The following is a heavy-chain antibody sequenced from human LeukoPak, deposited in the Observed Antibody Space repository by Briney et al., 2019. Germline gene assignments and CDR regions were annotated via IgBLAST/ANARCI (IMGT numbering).Heavy chain of an antibody. D-gene: IGHD2-2*01. Sequence: SETLSLTCSVSGSMYNYYWSWIRQPPGKGLEWIGYIHYNGITNYDPSLESRVTMSLDTSKNQVSLKLTSVTAADTAVYYCARVEAPRYCSSTSCYSYYYMDVWGKGTTVTVSS. CDR3: ARVEAPRYCSSTSCYSYYYMDV. CDR1: GSMYNYY. J-gene: IGHJ6*03. CDR2: IHYNGIT. V-gene: IGHV4-59*08.